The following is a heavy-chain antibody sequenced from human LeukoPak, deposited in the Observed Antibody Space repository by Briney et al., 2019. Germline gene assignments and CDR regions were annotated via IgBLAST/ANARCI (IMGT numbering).Heavy chain of an antibody. V-gene: IGHV4-4*07. CDR2: IYTSGST. CDR3: AREGVVPGYYYYMDV. Sequence: PSETLSLTCTVSGGSLSSYYWSWIRQPAGKGLEWIGRIYTSGSTNYNPSLKSRVTMSVDTSKNQFSLKLSSVTAADTAVYYCAREGVVPGYYYYMDVWGKGTTVTVSS. CDR1: GGSLSSYY. J-gene: IGHJ6*03. D-gene: IGHD2-2*01.